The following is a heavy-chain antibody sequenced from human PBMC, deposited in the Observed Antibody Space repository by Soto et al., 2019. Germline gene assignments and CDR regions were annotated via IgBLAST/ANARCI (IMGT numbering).Heavy chain of an antibody. CDR2: LSTSNGNP. J-gene: IGHJ3*02. D-gene: IGHD6-6*01. V-gene: IGHV1-18*01. CDR1: GYTFTSYG. CDR3: ARAPLSSTSPKNAFDI. Sequence: QVQLVQSGPEVKKPGASVKVSCKASGYTFTSYGITWVRQAPGQGLGWMGWLSTSNGNPNYAQKFQGRFTMTTDTATSTADMERRSLRSDDTAVFYWARAPLSSTSPKNAFDIWGQGTVVTVSS.